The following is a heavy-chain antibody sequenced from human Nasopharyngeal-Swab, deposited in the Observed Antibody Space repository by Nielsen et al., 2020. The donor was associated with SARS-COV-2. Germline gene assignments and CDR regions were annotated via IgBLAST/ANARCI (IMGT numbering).Heavy chain of an antibody. Sequence: ASVKVSCKSSGYTFTKYYMHWVRQAPGQGLEWMGIVNPTGGTTTYAQKFQGRVTMSRDPSTSTDYLDLSSLRSEDTAVYFCGREPAPLNGLQHLDYWGQGTLVTVSS. D-gene: IGHD2-8*01. CDR2: VNPTGGTT. J-gene: IGHJ4*02. V-gene: IGHV1-46*01. CDR1: GYTFTKYY. CDR3: GREPAPLNGLQHLDY.